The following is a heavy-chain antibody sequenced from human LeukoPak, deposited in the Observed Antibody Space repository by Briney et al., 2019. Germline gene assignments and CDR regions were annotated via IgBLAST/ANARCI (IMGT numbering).Heavy chain of an antibody. D-gene: IGHD1-26*01. Sequence: SETLSLTCTVSGGSISSYYWSWIRQPAGKGLEWIGRIYTSGSTNYNPSLKSRVTMSVDTSKNQFSLKLSSVTAADAAAYYCARESPRYSGSYYDYWGQGTLVTVSS. CDR3: ARESPRYSGSYYDY. V-gene: IGHV4-4*07. CDR2: IYTSGST. CDR1: GGSISSYY. J-gene: IGHJ4*02.